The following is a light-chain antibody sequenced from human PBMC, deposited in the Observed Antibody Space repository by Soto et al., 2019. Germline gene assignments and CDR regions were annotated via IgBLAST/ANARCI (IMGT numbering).Light chain of an antibody. CDR2: AAS. CDR3: QKYRSVPV. CDR1: QDIRNF. J-gene: IGKJ3*01. V-gene: IGKV1-27*01. Sequence: DIQMTQSPTSLSASVGDRVTITCRASQDIRNFVAWYQRKPGKAPKLLIYAASPLQSGFPSRFSGSGSGTDFTLTINSLQPEDGATYSCQKYRSVPVFGPGTKVEIK.